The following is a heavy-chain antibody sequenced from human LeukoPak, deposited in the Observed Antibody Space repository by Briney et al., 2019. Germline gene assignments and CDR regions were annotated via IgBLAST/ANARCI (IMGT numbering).Heavy chain of an antibody. CDR1: GYTFTGYY. J-gene: IGHJ6*03. D-gene: IGHD4-17*01. CDR3: AREEYGDYRYYYYYYMDV. V-gene: IGHV1-2*02. CDR2: MNPNTGDT. Sequence: ASVKVSCKASGYTFTGYYLHWVRQAPGQGLEWMGWMNPNTGDTNYAQKFQGRVTMTRDTSIRTSYMELNRLTFDDTAVYYCAREEYGDYRYYYYYYMDVWGKGTTVTVSS.